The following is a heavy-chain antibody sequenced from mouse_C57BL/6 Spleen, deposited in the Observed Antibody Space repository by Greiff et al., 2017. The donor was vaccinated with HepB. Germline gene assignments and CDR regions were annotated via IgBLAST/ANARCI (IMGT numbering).Heavy chain of an antibody. CDR3: ARRGIYYDYDDY. CDR1: GYTFTSYW. V-gene: IGHV1-61*01. J-gene: IGHJ2*01. D-gene: IGHD2-4*01. CDR2: IYPSDSET. Sequence: QVQLKQPGAELVRPGSSVKLSCKASGYTFTSYWMDWVKQRPGQGLEWIGNIYPSDSETHYNQKFKDKATLTVDKSSSTAYMQLSSLTSEDSAVYYCARRGIYYDYDDYWGQGTTLTVSS.